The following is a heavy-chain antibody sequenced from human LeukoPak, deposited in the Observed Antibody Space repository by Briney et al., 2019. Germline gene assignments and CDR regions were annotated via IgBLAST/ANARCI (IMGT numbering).Heavy chain of an antibody. CDR3: ARSITMVRGGDAFDI. J-gene: IGHJ3*02. Sequence: ASVKVSCKASGYTFTSYGISWVRQAPGQGLEWMGWISAYNGNTNYAQKLQGRVTMTTDTSTSTAYMELRSLRSDDTAVYHCARSITMVRGGDAFDIWGQGTMVTVSS. D-gene: IGHD3-10*01. V-gene: IGHV1-18*01. CDR2: ISAYNGNT. CDR1: GYTFTSYG.